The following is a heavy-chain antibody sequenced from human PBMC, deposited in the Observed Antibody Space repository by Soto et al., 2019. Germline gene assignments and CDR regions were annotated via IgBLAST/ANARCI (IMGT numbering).Heavy chain of an antibody. CDR3: ARMATFGSLNWFDP. Sequence: ASVKVSCKASGYSFTNNDVSWVRQAAGQGLEWMGWMNPGSGDTGYAQKFQGRVTMTRDISTATAYMELSSLRSDDTATYYCARMATFGSLNWFDPWGQGTLVTVSS. D-gene: IGHD3-16*01. J-gene: IGHJ5*02. CDR2: MNPGSGDT. V-gene: IGHV1-8*01. CDR1: GYSFTNND.